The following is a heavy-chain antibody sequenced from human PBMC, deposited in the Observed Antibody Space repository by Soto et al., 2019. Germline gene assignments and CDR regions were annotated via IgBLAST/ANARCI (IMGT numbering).Heavy chain of an antibody. J-gene: IGHJ4*02. V-gene: IGHV3-21*01. D-gene: IGHD1-1*01. CDR3: ARYTVKHPEYDFDY. Sequence: GGSLRLSCAASGFTFSSYSMNWVRQAPGKGLEWVSSISSSSSYIYYADSVKGRFTISRDNAKNSLYLQMNSLRAEDTAVYYCARYTVKHPEYDFDYWGQGTLVTVSS. CDR2: ISSSSSYI. CDR1: GFTFSSYS.